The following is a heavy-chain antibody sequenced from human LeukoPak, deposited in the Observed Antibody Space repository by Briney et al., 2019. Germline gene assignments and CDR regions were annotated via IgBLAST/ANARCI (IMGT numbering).Heavy chain of an antibody. CDR1: GFTFSNYW. J-gene: IGHJ4*02. V-gene: IGHV3-7*01. Sequence: GGSLRLSCAASGFTFSNYWMTWVRQAPGKGLEWVAHINQDGSEEHYMDSVKARFTISRDNAKNSLSLQMNSLRAEDTAVYYCVRDGGVSGYDLLDYWGQGILVTVSS. CDR3: VRDGGVSGYDLLDY. D-gene: IGHD5-12*01. CDR2: INQDGSEE.